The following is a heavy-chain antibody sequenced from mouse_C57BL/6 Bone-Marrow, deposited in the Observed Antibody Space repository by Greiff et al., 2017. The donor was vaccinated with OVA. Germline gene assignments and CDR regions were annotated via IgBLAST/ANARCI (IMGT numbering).Heavy chain of an antibody. Sequence: EVMLVESGGGLVQPGGSLKLSCAASGFTFSDYYMYWVRQTPEKRLEWVAYISNGGGSTYYPDTVKGRFTISRDNAKNTLYLQMSRLKSEDTAMYYCARQGYGYDGNYYAMDYWGQGTSVTVSS. CDR2: ISNGGGST. CDR1: GFTFSDYY. D-gene: IGHD2-2*01. CDR3: ARQGYGYDGNYYAMDY. J-gene: IGHJ4*01. V-gene: IGHV5-12*01.